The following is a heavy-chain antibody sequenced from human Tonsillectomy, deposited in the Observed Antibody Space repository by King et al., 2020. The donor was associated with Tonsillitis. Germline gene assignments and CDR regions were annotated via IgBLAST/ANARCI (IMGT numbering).Heavy chain of an antibody. D-gene: IGHD3-3*01. Sequence: QLQESGPGLVKPSETLSLTCTVSGGSISSSSYYWGWIRQPPGKGLEWIGSIYYSGSTYYNPSLKSRVTISVDTSKNQFSLKLSSVTAADTAVYYCARPQDYDFWSGYYLPDAFDIWGQGTMVTVSS. V-gene: IGHV4-39*01. CDR1: GGSISSSSYY. CDR2: IYYSGST. J-gene: IGHJ3*02. CDR3: ARPQDYDFWSGYYLPDAFDI.